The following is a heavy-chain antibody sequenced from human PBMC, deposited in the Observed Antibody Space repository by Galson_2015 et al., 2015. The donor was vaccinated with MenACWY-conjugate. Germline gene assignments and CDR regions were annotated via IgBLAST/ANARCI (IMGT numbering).Heavy chain of an antibody. Sequence: SLRLSCASSGFNLNFYALNWVRQAPGKGLEWISFISLSGSTVHYADSVNGRFNISRDHTKKSLFLQMNSLSDEDTAAYFWAKRRRIITYAADGGVDGMDVWGQGTTVIVSS. D-gene: IGHD3-16*01. V-gene: IGHV3-48*02. J-gene: IGHJ6*02. CDR3: AKRRRIITYAADGGVDGMDV. CDR1: GFNLNFYA. CDR2: ISLSGSTV.